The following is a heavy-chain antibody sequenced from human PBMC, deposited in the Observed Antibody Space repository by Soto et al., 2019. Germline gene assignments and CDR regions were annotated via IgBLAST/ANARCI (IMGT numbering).Heavy chain of an antibody. J-gene: IGHJ5*01. CDR2: IYKSATT. V-gene: IGHV4-30-4*01. D-gene: IGHD2-15*01. CDR3: ARGRYCLTGRCFPNWFDS. CDR1: GDSISSVDYF. Sequence: PSETLSLTCCVPGDSISSVDYFWAWIRQPPGQALEYVGYIYKSATTYYNPSFESRVAISLDTSKSQFSLNVTSVTAADTAVYFCARGRYCLTGRCFPNWFDSWGQGTLVTVSS.